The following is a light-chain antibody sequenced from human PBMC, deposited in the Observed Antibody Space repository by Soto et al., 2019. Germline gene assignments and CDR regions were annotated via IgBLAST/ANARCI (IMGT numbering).Light chain of an antibody. CDR3: QQRSNWPLT. CDR2: DAS. J-gene: IGKJ4*01. V-gene: IGKV3-11*01. CDR1: QSVSSY. Sequence: ETVLTQSPATLSLSPVEIATLSFMASQSVSSYLAWYQQKPGQAPRLLIYDASNRATGIPARFSGSGSGTDFTLTISSLEPADFAVYYCQQRSNWPLTFGGGTKVDIK.